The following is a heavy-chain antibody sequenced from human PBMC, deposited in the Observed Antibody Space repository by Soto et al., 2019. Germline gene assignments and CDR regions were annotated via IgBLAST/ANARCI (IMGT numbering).Heavy chain of an antibody. CDR3: ARGRRNYDFWSGPGRAFDI. V-gene: IGHV4-34*01. D-gene: IGHD3-3*01. CDR2: INHSGST. Sequence: SETLSLTCAVYGGSFSGYYWSWIRQPPGKGLEWIGEINHSGSTNYNPSLKSRVTISVDTSKNQFSLKLSSVTAADTAVYYCARGRRNYDFWSGPGRAFDIWGQGKMVTVSS. CDR1: GGSFSGYY. J-gene: IGHJ3*02.